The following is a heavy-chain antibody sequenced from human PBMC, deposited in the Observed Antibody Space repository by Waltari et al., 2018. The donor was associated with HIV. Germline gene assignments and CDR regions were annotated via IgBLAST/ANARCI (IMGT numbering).Heavy chain of an antibody. Sequence: QVQLVQSGAEVKKPGSSVKVSCKASGGTFSSYAISWVRQAPGQGLEWMGGSIPSFGTANYAQKFHGRVTITADKSTSTAYMELSSLRSEDTAVYYCARDWGSGSRFDYWGQGTLVTVSS. CDR3: ARDWGSGSRFDY. V-gene: IGHV1-69*06. D-gene: IGHD3-10*01. J-gene: IGHJ4*02. CDR1: GGTFSSYA. CDR2: SIPSFGTA.